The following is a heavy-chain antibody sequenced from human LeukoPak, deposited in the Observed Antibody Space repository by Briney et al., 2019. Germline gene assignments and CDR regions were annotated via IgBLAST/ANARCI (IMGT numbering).Heavy chain of an antibody. CDR3: AKDFHTYYYDSSGYYFDY. J-gene: IGHJ4*02. CDR2: ISNNGGYK. CDR1: GFTFSSYG. Sequence: GGSLRLSCATSGFTFSSYGFHWVRQAPGKGLEWVAVISNNGGYKHYTDSVKGRFTISRDNSKNTLYLQMNSLRAEDTAVYYCAKDFHTYYYDSSGYYFDYWGQGTLVTVSS. D-gene: IGHD3-22*01. V-gene: IGHV3-30-3*02.